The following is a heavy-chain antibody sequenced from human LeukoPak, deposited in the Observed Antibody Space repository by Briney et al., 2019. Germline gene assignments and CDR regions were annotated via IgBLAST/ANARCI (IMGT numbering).Heavy chain of an antibody. Sequence: PSETLSLTCAVDGLSFSGFYWTWLRQTPPKRLECVGGINLTGNANYNPSLTDYNPSLKPRVTISVDSSKSQMSLKVNSVTAADTGIYYCARVRHDPLEYGYYMDVWGTGTPVAVSS. V-gene: IGHV4-34*01. CDR2: INLTGNANYNPSLT. CDR3: ARVRHDPLEYGYYMDV. CDR1: GLSFSGFY. J-gene: IGHJ6*03. D-gene: IGHD3-3*01.